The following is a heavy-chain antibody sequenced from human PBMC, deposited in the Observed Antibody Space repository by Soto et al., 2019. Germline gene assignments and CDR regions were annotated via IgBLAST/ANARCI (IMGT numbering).Heavy chain of an antibody. D-gene: IGHD3-22*01. CDR3: AKTPGYYYDSTVYHFDY. Sequence: GGSLRLSCAASGFTFRSYAMSWVRRAPGKGLEWVSGISGSGISTHYADSVKGRFTVSRDNSKNTLYLQMNSLRAEDTAVYNCAKTPGYYYDSTVYHFDYWGQGPLVTVSS. CDR1: GFTFRSYA. J-gene: IGHJ4*02. V-gene: IGHV3-23*01. CDR2: ISGSGIST.